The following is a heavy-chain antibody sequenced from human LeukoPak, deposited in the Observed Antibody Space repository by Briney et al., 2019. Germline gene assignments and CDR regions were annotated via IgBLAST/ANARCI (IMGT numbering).Heavy chain of an antibody. CDR1: GFTFSSYA. CDR2: ISYDGSNK. Sequence: GGSLGLSCAASGFTFSSYAMHWVRQAPGKGLEWVAVISYDGSNKYYADSVKGRFTISRDNSKNTLYLQMNSLRAEDTAVYYCARLFGSGTYLFDYWGQGTLVTVSS. D-gene: IGHD3-10*01. V-gene: IGHV3-30-3*01. CDR3: ARLFGSGTYLFDY. J-gene: IGHJ4*02.